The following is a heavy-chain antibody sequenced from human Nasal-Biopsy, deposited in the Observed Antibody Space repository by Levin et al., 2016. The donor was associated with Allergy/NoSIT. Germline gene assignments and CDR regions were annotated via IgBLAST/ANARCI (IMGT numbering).Heavy chain of an antibody. J-gene: IGHJ4*02. CDR1: GFTFDDFG. V-gene: IGHV3-43*02. CDR2: IHGDGGRT. D-gene: IGHD6-25*01. CDR3: TRNGGTYFNS. Sequence: GESLKISCTASGFTFDDFGMHWVRQAPGKGLEWVSFIHGDGGRTYYADSVKGRFTVSRDNSKNSLYLQMNSLKPDDSALYYCTRNGGTYFNSWGQGALVTVSS.